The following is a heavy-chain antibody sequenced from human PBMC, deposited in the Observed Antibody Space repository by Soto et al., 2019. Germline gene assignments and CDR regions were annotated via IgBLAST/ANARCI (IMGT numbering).Heavy chain of an antibody. J-gene: IGHJ4*02. CDR1: GCTFTGYY. CDR3: ARDLAAAGTGFDY. V-gene: IGHV1-2*04. Sequence: ASVKVSCKASGCTFTGYYMHWVRQAPGQGLEWMGWINPNSGGTNYAQKFQGWVTMTRDTSISTAYMELSRLRSDDTAVYYCARDLAAAGTGFDYWGQGTLVTVSS. D-gene: IGHD6-13*01. CDR2: INPNSGGT.